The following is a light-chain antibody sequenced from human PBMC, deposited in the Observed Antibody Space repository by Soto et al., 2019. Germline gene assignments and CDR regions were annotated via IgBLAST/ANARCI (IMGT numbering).Light chain of an antibody. CDR3: QQYSNWPET. V-gene: IGKV3-15*01. CDR2: AAS. Sequence: EIVMTQSPDALSVSPGERATLSCRASQSVSTNLAWYQQKPGQVPRLLIYAASTRAAGIPARFSGSGSGTEYTLPISSLQSDDSAVYYCQQYSNWPETFGQGTKVEIK. J-gene: IGKJ1*01. CDR1: QSVSTN.